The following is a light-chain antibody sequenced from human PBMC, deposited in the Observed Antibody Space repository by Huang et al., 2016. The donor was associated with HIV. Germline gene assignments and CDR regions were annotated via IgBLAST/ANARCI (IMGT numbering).Light chain of an antibody. Sequence: DIQMTQSPSFVSASVGDRVTITCRASQRIITHLSWYQQKPGKAPTLLIYAASNFDTGVPSIFSGSGSGTDFTLTISSLQPSDFATYFCQQTYSSPFTFGPGTTVDIK. CDR1: QRIITH. V-gene: IGKV1-39*01. CDR3: QQTYSSPFT. J-gene: IGKJ3*01. CDR2: AAS.